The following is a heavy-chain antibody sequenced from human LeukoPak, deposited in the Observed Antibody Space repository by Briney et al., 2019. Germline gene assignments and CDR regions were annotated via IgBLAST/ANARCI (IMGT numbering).Heavy chain of an antibody. V-gene: IGHV3-74*01. D-gene: IGHD3-16*01. CDR2: VNPDGSST. CDR3: ARERGSSPDY. Sequence: GGSLRLSCTASGFTFSSYWMHWVRHAPGKGLVWVSRVNPDGSSTSFADSVKGRFTISRDNAKNTLYLQMNSLRAEDTAVYYCARERGSSPDYWGQGTLVTVSS. J-gene: IGHJ4*02. CDR1: GFTFSSYW.